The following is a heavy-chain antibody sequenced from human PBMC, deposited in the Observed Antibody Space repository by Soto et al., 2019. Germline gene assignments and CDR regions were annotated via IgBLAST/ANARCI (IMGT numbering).Heavy chain of an antibody. Sequence: DEQLLQSGGGLVQPGVSLRLSCAASGFTFSDYAMSWVRQAAGKGLECVSALGGSNRDTHYAASVEGRFPFSSDNSKSTLFLQMNSLRVEDTAIYYCAKERVDHNSVWDPFDIWGQGTLVTVSS. D-gene: IGHD2-15*01. CDR2: LGGSNRDT. V-gene: IGHV3-23*01. CDR3: AKERVDHNSVWDPFDI. CDR1: GFTFSDYA. J-gene: IGHJ3*02.